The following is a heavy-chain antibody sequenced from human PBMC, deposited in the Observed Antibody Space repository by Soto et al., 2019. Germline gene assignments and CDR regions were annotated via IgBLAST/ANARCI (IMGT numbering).Heavy chain of an antibody. CDR1: GYTFTGYY. V-gene: IGHV1-2*04. D-gene: IGHD3-10*01. J-gene: IGHJ4*02. Sequence: GASVKVSCKASGYTFTGYYIHWVRQAPGQGLEWMGWINPDTGGTDYTQKFQGWVTMTRDTSITTAYMELSSLRSDDTAVYFCARGRLVRGYNFDYWGQGTLVTVSS. CDR2: INPDTGGT. CDR3: ARGRLVRGYNFDY.